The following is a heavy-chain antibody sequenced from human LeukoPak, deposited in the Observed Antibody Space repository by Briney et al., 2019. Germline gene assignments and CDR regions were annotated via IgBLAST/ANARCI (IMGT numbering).Heavy chain of an antibody. CDR1: GGSISSGSYY. Sequence: KPSETLSLTCTVSGGSISSGSYYWSWIRQPAGKGLEWIGRIYTSGSTNYNPSLKSRVTISVDTSKNQFSLKLSSVTAADTAVYYCAREVDGYNRGGAFDIWGQGTMVTVSS. CDR3: AREVDGYNRGGAFDI. D-gene: IGHD5-24*01. J-gene: IGHJ3*02. V-gene: IGHV4-61*02. CDR2: IYTSGST.